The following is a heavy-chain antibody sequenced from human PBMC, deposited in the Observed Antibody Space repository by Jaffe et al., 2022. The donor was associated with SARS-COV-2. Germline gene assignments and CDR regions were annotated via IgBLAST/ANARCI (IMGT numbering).Heavy chain of an antibody. V-gene: IGHV3-74*01. J-gene: IGHJ4*02. Sequence: EVQLVESGGGLVQPGGSLRLSCVASGFNFNIYWMHWVRQVPGKGLVWVSHIDNGGNTGYADSVKGRFTISRDNAENMVYLQMNSLRVEDTAVYYCTNIDYWGQGTLVTVSS. CDR2: IDNGGNT. CDR3: TNIDY. CDR1: GFNFNIYW.